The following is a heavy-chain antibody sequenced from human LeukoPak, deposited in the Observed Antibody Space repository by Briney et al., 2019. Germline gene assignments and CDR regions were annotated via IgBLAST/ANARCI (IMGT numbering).Heavy chain of an antibody. CDR1: GYTFTSYG. CDR3: ARDFRPYYYDSSGYYEIDY. CDR2: ISAYNGNT. J-gene: IGHJ4*02. Sequence: GASVKVSCKASGYTFTSYGISWVRQAPGQGLEWMGWISAYNGNTNYAQKLQGRVTMTTDTSTSTAYMELRSLRSDDTAVYYCARDFRPYYYDSSGYYEIDYWGQGTLVTVSS. D-gene: IGHD3-22*01. V-gene: IGHV1-18*01.